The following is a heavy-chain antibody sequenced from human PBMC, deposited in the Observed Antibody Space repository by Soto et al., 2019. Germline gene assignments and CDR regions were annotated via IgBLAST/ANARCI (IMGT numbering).Heavy chain of an antibody. V-gene: IGHV3-15*07. J-gene: IGHJ4*02. CDR3: TTRAGYYDSSGYRLFDY. CDR1: GFTFSNAW. Sequence: PGGSLRLSCAASGFTFSNAWMNWVRQAPGKGLEWVGRIKSKTDGGTTDYAAPVKGRFTISRDDSKNTLYLQMNSLKTEDTAVYYSTTRAGYYDSSGYRLFDYWGQGTLVTVSS. D-gene: IGHD3-22*01. CDR2: IKSKTDGGTT.